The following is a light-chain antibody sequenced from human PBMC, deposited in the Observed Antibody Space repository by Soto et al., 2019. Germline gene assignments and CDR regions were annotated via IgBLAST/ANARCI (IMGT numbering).Light chain of an antibody. J-gene: IGKJ5*01. CDR1: QSISSY. V-gene: IGKV3-11*01. CDR3: QQRSNFIT. CDR2: DAS. Sequence: EIALTQSPATLSLSPWERATLSCRARQSISSYLAWYQQKPGQAPRLLIYDASNRATGIPARFSGSGSGTDFTLTISSLESEDFAVYYCQQRSNFITFGQGTRLEIK.